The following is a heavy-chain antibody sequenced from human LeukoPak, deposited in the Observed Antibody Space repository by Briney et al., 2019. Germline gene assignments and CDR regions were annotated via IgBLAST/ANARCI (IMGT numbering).Heavy chain of an antibody. CDR3: ASPIYGDYTENGFDI. V-gene: IGHV4-4*02. CDR1: GGSISSSNW. CDR2: IYHSGNT. D-gene: IGHD4-17*01. J-gene: IGHJ3*02. Sequence: SETLSLTCAVSGGSISSSNWWSWVRQPPGKGLEWIGEIYHSGNTNYNPSLKSRVTILVDTSKNQFSLKLNSVTAADTAVYYCASPIYGDYTENGFDIWGQGTMVTVSS.